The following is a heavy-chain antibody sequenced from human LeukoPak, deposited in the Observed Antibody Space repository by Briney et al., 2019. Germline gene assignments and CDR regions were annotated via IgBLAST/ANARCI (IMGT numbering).Heavy chain of an antibody. J-gene: IGHJ3*02. CDR1: GGTFNTYV. CDR3: ARGVATNHDAFNI. CDR2: ILPILGQP. V-gene: IGHV1-69*04. Sequence: SVKVSCKASGGTFNTYVFSWVRQAPGQGLEWMGSILPILGQPDYGQKFQGRVSITADKSTSTVYMEPITLRSDDTAVYYCARGVATNHDAFNIWGQGTLVTVSS. D-gene: IGHD2-15*01.